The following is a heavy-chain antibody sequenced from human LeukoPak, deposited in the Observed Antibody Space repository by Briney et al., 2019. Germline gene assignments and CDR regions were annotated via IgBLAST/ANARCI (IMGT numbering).Heavy chain of an antibody. Sequence: GASVKVSCKASGYTFTSYGISWVRQAPGQGLEWMGWISAYNGNTNYAQKLQGRVTMTTDTSTSTAYMELRSLRSDDTAVYYCARANRWELAEYFQHWGQGTPVTVSS. CDR3: ARANRWELAEYFQH. CDR2: ISAYNGNT. V-gene: IGHV1-18*01. CDR1: GYTFTSYG. J-gene: IGHJ1*01. D-gene: IGHD1-26*01.